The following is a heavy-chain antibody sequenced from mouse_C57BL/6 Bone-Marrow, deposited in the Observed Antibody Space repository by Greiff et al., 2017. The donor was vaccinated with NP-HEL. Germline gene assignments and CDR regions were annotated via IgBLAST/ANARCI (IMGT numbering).Heavy chain of an antibody. J-gene: IGHJ1*01. CDR3: ASSDSGSSLWYFDF. D-gene: IGHD1-1*01. CDR1: GFTFTDYY. CDR2: IRNKANGYTT. V-gene: IGHV7-3*01. Sequence: EVKLMESGGGLVQPGGSLSLSCAASGFTFTDYYMSWVRQPPGKALEWLGFIRNKANGYTTEYSASVKGRFTIDRDNSPSILYLQMNALRAEAIATSYCASSDSGSSLWYFDFWGPGTTVTVSS.